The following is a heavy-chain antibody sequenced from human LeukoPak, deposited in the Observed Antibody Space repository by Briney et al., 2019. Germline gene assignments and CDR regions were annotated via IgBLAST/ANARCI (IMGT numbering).Heavy chain of an antibody. CDR2: IYYSGST. CDR1: GGSISSYY. D-gene: IGHD3-10*01. Sequence: SETLSLTCTVSGGSISSYYWSWIRQPPGKGLGWIGYIYYSGSTNYNPSLKSRVTISVDTSKNQFSLKLSSVTAADTAVYYCASLPWGVRGLIIQDFHYWGQGTLVTVSS. J-gene: IGHJ4*02. V-gene: IGHV4-59*12. CDR3: ASLPWGVRGLIIQDFHY.